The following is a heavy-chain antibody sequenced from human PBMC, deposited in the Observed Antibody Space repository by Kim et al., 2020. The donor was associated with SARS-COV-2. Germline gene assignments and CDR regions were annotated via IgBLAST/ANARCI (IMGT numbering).Heavy chain of an antibody. D-gene: IGHD2-15*01. V-gene: IGHV3-30*18. CDR2: ISYDGSNK. J-gene: IGHJ4*02. CDR3: AKHVVVVAATFGELGYYFDY. CDR1: GFTFSSYG. Sequence: GGSLRLSCAASGFTFSSYGMHWVRQAPGKGLEWVAVISYDGSNKYYADSVKGRFTISRDNSKNTLYLQMNSLRAEDTAVYYCAKHVVVVAATFGELGYYFDYWGQGTLVTVSS.